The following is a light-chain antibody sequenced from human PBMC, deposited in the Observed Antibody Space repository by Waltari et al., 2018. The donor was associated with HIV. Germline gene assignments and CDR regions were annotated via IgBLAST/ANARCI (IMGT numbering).Light chain of an antibody. CDR3: CSYAGTYTYV. CDR1: ASDIVYFAY. Sequence: QSALTQPRSVSGSPGQSVTISCTGTASDIVYFAYVSWYQQYPGKAPKVITYEVFQRPSGVPDRFTASKSGITASLTISGLQDEDEADYYCCSYAGTYTYVFGSGTTVTVL. J-gene: IGLJ1*01. CDR2: EVF. V-gene: IGLV2-11*01.